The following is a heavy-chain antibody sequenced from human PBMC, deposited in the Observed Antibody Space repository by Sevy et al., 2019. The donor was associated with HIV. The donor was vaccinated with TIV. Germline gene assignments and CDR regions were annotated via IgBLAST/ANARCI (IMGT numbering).Heavy chain of an antibody. CDR1: GFTFSSYV. J-gene: IGHJ4*02. CDR3: ARGGGYCGGDCYSIDY. V-gene: IGHV3-33*08. Sequence: GGSLRLSCAASGFTFSSYVMHWVRQAPGKGLEWVALIWYDGTIKYYADSVKGRFTISRDNSKDTLFLQMNSLTPEDTAVYYCARGGGYCGGDCYSIDYWVQGALVTVSS. CDR2: IWYDGTIK. D-gene: IGHD2-21*02.